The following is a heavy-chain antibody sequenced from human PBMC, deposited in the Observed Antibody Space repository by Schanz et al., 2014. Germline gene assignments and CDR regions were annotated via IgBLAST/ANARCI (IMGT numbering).Heavy chain of an antibody. Sequence: EVQLLESGGGLVQPGGSLRLSCAASGFTFSSYAMSWVRQAPGKGLEWVSGISGSGGSTYYADSVKGRFTISRDNSKNTLYLQMNSLRAEDTAVYYCAKARRKSNCSGGRCFHYSYYGMDVWGKGTTVTVSS. V-gene: IGHV3-23*01. CDR2: ISGSGGST. D-gene: IGHD2-15*01. CDR1: GFTFSSYA. CDR3: AKARRKSNCSGGRCFHYSYYGMDV. J-gene: IGHJ6*04.